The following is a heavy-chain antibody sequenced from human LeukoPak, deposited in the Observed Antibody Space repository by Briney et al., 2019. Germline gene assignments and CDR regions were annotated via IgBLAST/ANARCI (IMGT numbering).Heavy chain of an antibody. CDR2: IYHSGGT. CDR3: AGFTPAVDY. V-gene: IGHV4-38-2*01. J-gene: IGHJ4*02. Sequence: SETLPLTCAVSGYSISSGHYWGWIRQPPGKGLEWIGSIYHSGGTYCNPSLKSRVTISVDTSKNQFSLKMKSVTAADTAVYYCAGFTPAVDYCSQGTLVTVSS. D-gene: IGHD3-10*01. CDR1: GYSISSGHY.